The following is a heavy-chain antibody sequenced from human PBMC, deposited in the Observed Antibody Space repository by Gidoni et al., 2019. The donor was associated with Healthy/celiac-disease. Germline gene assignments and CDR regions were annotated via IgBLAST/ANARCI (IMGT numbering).Heavy chain of an antibody. CDR3: AREEPAAAAGGVY. CDR2: INHSGST. J-gene: IGHJ4*02. D-gene: IGHD6-13*01. V-gene: IGHV4-34*01. CDR1: GGSFSGYY. Sequence: QVQLQQWGAGLLKPSETLSLTCAVYGGSFSGYYGSWIRQPPGKGLEWIGEINHSGSTNYNPSLKSRVTILVDTSKNQFSLKLSSVTAADTAVYYCAREEPAAAAGGVYWGQGTLVTVSS.